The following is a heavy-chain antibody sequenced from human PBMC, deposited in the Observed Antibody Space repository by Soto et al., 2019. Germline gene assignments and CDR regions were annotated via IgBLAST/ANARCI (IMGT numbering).Heavy chain of an antibody. Sequence: GGSLRLSCAASGFTFSDHYMDWVRQAPGKGLEWVGRSRNKANSYTTEYAASVIGRFTISRDDSKNSLYLQMNSLKTEDTAVYYCLRDVYSSSWSNYYMEVWGKGTKVTVYS. CDR1: GFTFSDHY. CDR3: LRDVYSSSWSNYYMEV. D-gene: IGHD6-13*01. V-gene: IGHV3-72*01. J-gene: IGHJ6*03. CDR2: SRNKANSYTT.